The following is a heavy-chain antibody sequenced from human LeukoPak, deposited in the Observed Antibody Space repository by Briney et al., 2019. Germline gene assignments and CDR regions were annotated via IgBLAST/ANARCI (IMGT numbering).Heavy chain of an antibody. D-gene: IGHD4-23*01. CDR3: ARNAVPTVALDY. Sequence: GGTLRLSCAASGFTFNTYTMNWVRQAPGKGLEWVSSITASSTAIYSADSVKGRFTISRDNAKNFLYLQMNSLRAEDTAVYYCARNAVPTVALDYWGQGTLVTVSS. CDR1: GFTFNTYT. CDR2: ITASSTAI. V-gene: IGHV3-21*01. J-gene: IGHJ4*02.